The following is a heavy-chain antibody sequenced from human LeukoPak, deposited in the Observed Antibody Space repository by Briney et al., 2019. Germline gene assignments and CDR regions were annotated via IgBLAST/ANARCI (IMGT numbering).Heavy chain of an antibody. D-gene: IGHD2-2*01. J-gene: IGHJ4*02. CDR1: GYTFTSYA. CDR3: ARAASLDY. V-gene: IGHV7-4-1*02. CDR2: INTNTGKP. Sequence: ASVKVSCKATGYTFTSYAMNRVRQAPGQGLEWMGWINTNTGKPTYAQGFTGRFVFSLDSSVSTAYLQINSLNAEGTAVYYCARAASLDYWGQGTLVTVSS.